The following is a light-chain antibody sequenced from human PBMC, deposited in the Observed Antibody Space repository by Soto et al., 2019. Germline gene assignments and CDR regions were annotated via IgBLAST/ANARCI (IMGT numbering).Light chain of an antibody. Sequence: QSALTQPASVSGSPGQSITISCTGTSSDVGTYKYVSWYQQQPGKAPKLLIYEVSNRPSGVSNRFSGSKSGNTASLTISGLQDEDEADYYCSSYTSDVFGSGTKVTVL. CDR3: SSYTSDV. J-gene: IGLJ1*01. V-gene: IGLV2-14*01. CDR2: EVS. CDR1: SSDVGTYKY.